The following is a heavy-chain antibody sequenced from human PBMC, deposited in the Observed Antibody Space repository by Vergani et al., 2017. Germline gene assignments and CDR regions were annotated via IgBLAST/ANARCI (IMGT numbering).Heavy chain of an antibody. Sequence: QVQLVPSGAEVKKPGASVKVSCKASVYTFSSYYMHWVRPAPGQGLEWMGIINPSGGSTSYAQKFQGRVTMTRDTSTSTVYMELSSLRSEDSAVYYCARDMVRGVIPLNYGMDVWGQGTTVTVSS. J-gene: IGHJ6*02. CDR1: VYTFSSYY. CDR3: ARDMVRGVIPLNYGMDV. V-gene: IGHV1-46*03. D-gene: IGHD3-10*01. CDR2: INPSGGST.